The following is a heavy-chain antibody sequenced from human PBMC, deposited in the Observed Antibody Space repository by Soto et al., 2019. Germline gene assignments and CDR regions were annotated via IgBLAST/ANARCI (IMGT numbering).Heavy chain of an antibody. J-gene: IGHJ2*01. CDR1: GFTFDDYT. CDR2: ISWDGGST. D-gene: IGHD3-22*01. CDR3: AIDSSGYHYWYFAL. V-gene: IGHV3-43*01. Sequence: GGSLRLSCAASGFTFDDYTMHWVRQAPGKGLEWVSLISWDGGSTYYADSVKGRFTISRDNSKNSLYLQMNSLRTEDTALYYCAIDSSGYHYWYFALWGRGTLVTVSS.